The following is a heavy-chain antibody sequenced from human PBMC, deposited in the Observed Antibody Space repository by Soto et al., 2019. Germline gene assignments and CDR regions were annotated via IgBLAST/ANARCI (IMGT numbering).Heavy chain of an antibody. Sequence: GGSLRLSCAASGFTFSSYAMHWVRQAPGKGLEWVAVISYDGSNKYYADSVKGRFTISRDNSKNTLYLQMNSLRAEDTAVYYCARDAAAGAYFDYWGQGTLVTVSS. D-gene: IGHD6-13*01. CDR1: GFTFSSYA. J-gene: IGHJ4*02. V-gene: IGHV3-30-3*01. CDR3: ARDAAAGAYFDY. CDR2: ISYDGSNK.